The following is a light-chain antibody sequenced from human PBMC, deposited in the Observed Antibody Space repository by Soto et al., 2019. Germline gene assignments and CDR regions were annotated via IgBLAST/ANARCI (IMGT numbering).Light chain of an antibody. CDR2: GVS. J-gene: IGKJ5*01. V-gene: IGKV3-20*01. CDR3: QQSDT. CDR1: QSFRGL. Sequence: EVTSTQSPVTLSLSPRSRATLSCRASQSFRGLLAWYQQKPGQAPRLLIYGVSSRATGIPDRFSGSGSGTDFTLTISRLEPEDFAVHYCQQSDTFGQGTRLEIK.